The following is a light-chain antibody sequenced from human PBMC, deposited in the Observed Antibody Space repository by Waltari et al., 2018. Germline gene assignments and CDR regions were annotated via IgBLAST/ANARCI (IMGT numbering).Light chain of an antibody. CDR2: KND. V-gene: IGLV1-47*01. CDR3: ATWDDRLSGWL. CDR1: SSNIGRQS. Sequence: QSVLTQTPSASGTPGQRVTIPCSGSSSNIGRQSGSWYQQLPGTAPKLLIYKNDQRPSGVPDRFSGSKSGTSASLAISGLRSEDEADYYCATWDDRLSGWLFGGGTKLTAL. J-gene: IGLJ3*02.